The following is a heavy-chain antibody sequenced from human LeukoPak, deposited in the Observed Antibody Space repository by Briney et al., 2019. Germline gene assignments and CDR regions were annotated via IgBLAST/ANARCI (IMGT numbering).Heavy chain of an antibody. D-gene: IGHD6-13*01. CDR2: IYPGDSDT. Sequence: KSGESLKISCKGSGYSFTSYWIGWVRQMPGKGLEWMGIIYPGDSDTRYSPSFQGQVTISADKSISTAYLQWSSLKVSDTAMYYCARAAAATLYYYYGMDVWGQGTTVTVSS. CDR1: GYSFTSYW. J-gene: IGHJ6*02. V-gene: IGHV5-51*01. CDR3: ARAAAATLYYYYGMDV.